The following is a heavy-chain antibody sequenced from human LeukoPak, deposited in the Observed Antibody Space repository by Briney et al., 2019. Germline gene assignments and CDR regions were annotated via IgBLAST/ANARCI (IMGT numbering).Heavy chain of an antibody. CDR3: ARDTVTTGAVDY. Sequence: GGSLRLSCAASGFTFDDYGMSWVRQAPGKGLEWGSGINWNGGSTGYADSVKGRFTISRDNAKNSLYLQMNSLRDEDTALYYCARDTVTTGAVDYWGQGTLVTVSS. D-gene: IGHD4-17*01. CDR1: GFTFDDYG. V-gene: IGHV3-20*04. J-gene: IGHJ4*02. CDR2: INWNGGST.